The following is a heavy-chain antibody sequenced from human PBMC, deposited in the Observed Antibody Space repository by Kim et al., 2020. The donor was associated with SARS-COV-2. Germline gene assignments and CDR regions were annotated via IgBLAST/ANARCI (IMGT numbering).Heavy chain of an antibody. CDR3: ASALGH. V-gene: IGHV4-4*07. CDR2: YTRGRT. D-gene: IGHD3-16*02. J-gene: IGHJ4*02. Sequence: YTRGRTNYNPSPPSRVTMSVDMSKNQFSLKLSSVTAADTAVYYCASALGHWGQGTLVTVSS.